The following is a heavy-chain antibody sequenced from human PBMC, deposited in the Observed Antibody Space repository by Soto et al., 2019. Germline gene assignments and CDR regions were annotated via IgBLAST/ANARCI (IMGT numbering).Heavy chain of an antibody. CDR3: GRGRSGQIVVFY. D-gene: IGHD1-26*01. CDR1: GYTFTGHY. Sequence: ASGKVSCKASGYTFTGHYIHWVRQAPEQGPEWMGEIGPESGATRYAQKFQGRVSMTRDMSTTTVYMELNNLSPDDTAVYYCGRGRSGQIVVFYWGQGTPVTVSS. J-gene: IGHJ4*02. V-gene: IGHV1-2*02. CDR2: IGPESGAT.